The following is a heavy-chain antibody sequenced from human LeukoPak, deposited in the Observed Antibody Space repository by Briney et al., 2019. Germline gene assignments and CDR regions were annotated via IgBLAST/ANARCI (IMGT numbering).Heavy chain of an antibody. CDR3: ARGEGYYDSSGYLDYYYGMDV. V-gene: IGHV4-59*01. CDR1: GGSISSYY. D-gene: IGHD3-22*01. J-gene: IGHJ6*02. Sequence: SETLSLTCTVSGGSISSYYWSWIRQPPGKGLEWIGYIYYSGSTNYNPSHKSRVTISVDTSKNQFSLKLSSVTAADTAVYYCARGEGYYDSSGYLDYYYGMDVWGQGTTATVSS. CDR2: IYYSGST.